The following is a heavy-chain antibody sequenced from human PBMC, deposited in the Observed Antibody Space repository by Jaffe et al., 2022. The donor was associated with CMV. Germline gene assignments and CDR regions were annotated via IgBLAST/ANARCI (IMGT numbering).Heavy chain of an antibody. Sequence: EVQLVESGGGLVKPGGSLRLSCAASGFTFSSYTMNWVRQAPGKGLEWVSSMSSSSTNIYYADSVKGRFTMSRDNAKNSLFLQINSLRAEDTAIYYCAKRLSGSPLDYFDDWGQGTLVTVSS. D-gene: IGHD1-26*01. V-gene: IGHV3-21*01. CDR3: AKRLSGSPLDYFDD. CDR1: GFTFSSYT. J-gene: IGHJ4*02. CDR2: MSSSSTNI.